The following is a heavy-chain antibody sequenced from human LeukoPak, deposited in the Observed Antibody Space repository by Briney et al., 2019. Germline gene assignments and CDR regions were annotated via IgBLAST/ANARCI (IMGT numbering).Heavy chain of an antibody. CDR1: GFTFSSYW. V-gene: IGHV3-7*01. Sequence: HPGGCLRLSCAASGFTFSSYWMSWVRQAPGKGLEWVANIKQDGSEKYYVDSVKGRFTISRDNAKNSLYLQMNSLRAEDTAVYYCARDPGYDPKGYWGQGTLVTVSS. J-gene: IGHJ4*02. CDR2: IKQDGSEK. CDR3: ARDPGYDPKGY. D-gene: IGHD1-1*01.